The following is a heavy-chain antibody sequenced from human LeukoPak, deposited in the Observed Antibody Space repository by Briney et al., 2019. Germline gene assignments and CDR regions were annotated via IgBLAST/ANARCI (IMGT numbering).Heavy chain of an antibody. J-gene: IGHJ4*02. CDR2: INNDGSST. CDR3: ASFNPISLSDY. Sequence: EGSLRLSCKGSGYAFSGDWMHWVRQAPGKGLVWVSRINNDGSSTGYADSVTGRFTISRDNAKNTLFLQMSSLRAEDTAVYYCASFNPISLSDYWGQGTLVTVSS. D-gene: IGHD1-14*01. CDR1: GYAFSGDW. V-gene: IGHV3-74*01.